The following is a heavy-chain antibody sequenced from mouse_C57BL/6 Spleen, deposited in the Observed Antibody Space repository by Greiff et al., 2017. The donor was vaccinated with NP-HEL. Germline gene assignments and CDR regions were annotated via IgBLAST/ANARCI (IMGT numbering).Heavy chain of an antibody. CDR3: AKLGRGGY. CDR1: GYTFTDYY. J-gene: IGHJ2*01. V-gene: IGHV1-26*01. CDR2: INPNNGGT. D-gene: IGHD4-1*01. Sequence: EVQLQQSGPELVKPGASVKISCKASGYTFTDYYMNWVKQSHGKSLEWIGDINPNNGGTSYNQKFKGKATLTVDKSSSTAYMELRSLTSEDSAVYYCAKLGRGGYWDQGTTLTVSS.